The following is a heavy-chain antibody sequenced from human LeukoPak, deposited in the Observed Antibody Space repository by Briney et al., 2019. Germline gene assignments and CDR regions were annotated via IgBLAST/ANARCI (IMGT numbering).Heavy chain of an antibody. V-gene: IGHV3-64D*09. CDR3: VKRTGLYFDY. D-gene: IGHD7-27*01. CDR1: GFTFSSYA. CDR2: ISSNGGNT. J-gene: IGHJ4*02. Sequence: GGSLRLSCSASGFTFSSYAIHWVRQAPGKGLEYVSGISSNGGNTYNANSLKGRITISRDNSKNTVDLQMSSLRTEDTAVYYCVKRTGLYFDYWGQGTLVTVSS.